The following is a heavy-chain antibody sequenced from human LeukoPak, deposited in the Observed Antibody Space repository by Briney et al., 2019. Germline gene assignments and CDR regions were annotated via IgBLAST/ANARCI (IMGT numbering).Heavy chain of an antibody. Sequence: GGSLRLSCAASGFTVSSNYMSWVRQAPGKGLEWVSVIYSGGSTYYADSVKGRFTISRDNSKNTLYLQMNSLRAEDTAVYYCARENMGQWLGNWFDPWGQGTLVTVSS. CDR3: ARENMGQWLGNWFDP. V-gene: IGHV3-66*01. CDR1: GFTVSSNY. D-gene: IGHD6-19*01. J-gene: IGHJ5*02. CDR2: IYSGGST.